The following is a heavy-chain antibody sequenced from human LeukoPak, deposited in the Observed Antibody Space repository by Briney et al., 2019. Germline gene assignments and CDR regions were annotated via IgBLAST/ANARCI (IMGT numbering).Heavy chain of an antibody. D-gene: IGHD4-17*01. J-gene: IGHJ6*02. Sequence: GGSLRLSCAASGFTVSTNYMNWVRQAPGKGLEWVSVIYSGGSTYYADSVRGRFTISRDNSKNTLYLQMNSLRAEDTAVYYCARDTVTTFRFRDYYYYGMDVWGQGTTVTVSS. CDR3: ARDTVTTFRFRDYYYYGMDV. CDR1: GFTVSTNY. CDR2: IYSGGST. V-gene: IGHV3-53*01.